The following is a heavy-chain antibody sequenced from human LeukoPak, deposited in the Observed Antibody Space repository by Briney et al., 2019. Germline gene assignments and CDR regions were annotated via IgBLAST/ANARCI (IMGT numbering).Heavy chain of an antibody. CDR1: GGSVSNY. D-gene: IGHD3-22*01. V-gene: IGHV4-4*07. CDR2: IYTSGST. CDR3: ARGGAIYDSSVIEALYSDY. J-gene: IGHJ4*02. Sequence: SETLSLTCTVSGGSVSNYWSWIRQPAGKGLEWIGRIYTSGSTNYNPSLKSRVTMSVDTSKNQFSLKLSSVTAADTAVYYCARGGAIYDSSVIEALYSDYWGQGTLVTVSS.